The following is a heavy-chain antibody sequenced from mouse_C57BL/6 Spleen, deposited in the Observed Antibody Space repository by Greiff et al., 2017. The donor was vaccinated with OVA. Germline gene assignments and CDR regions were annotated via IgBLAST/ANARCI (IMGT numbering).Heavy chain of an antibody. Sequence: QVQLQQSGPELVKPGASVKISCKASGYAFSSSWMNWVKQRPGKGLEWIGMIHPNSGSTNYNEKFKSKATLTVDKSSSTAYMQLSSLTSEDSAVYYCARDYYGSSPDYWGQGTTLTVSS. J-gene: IGHJ2*01. CDR2: IHPNSGST. CDR1: GYAFSSSW. V-gene: IGHV1-82*01. D-gene: IGHD1-1*01. CDR3: ARDYYGSSPDY.